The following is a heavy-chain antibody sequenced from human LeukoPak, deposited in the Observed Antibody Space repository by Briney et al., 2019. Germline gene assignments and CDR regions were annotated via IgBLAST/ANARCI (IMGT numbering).Heavy chain of an antibody. CDR2: ISSSGSTI. Sequence: SGGSLRLSCAASGLTFTSYVMSWVRQAPGKGLEWVSYISSSGSTIYYADSVKGRFTISRDNTKNSLYLQMNGLRAEDTAVYYCARRCSSTSCYAYYYYYGMDVWGQGTTVTVSS. CDR1: GLTFTSYV. V-gene: IGHV3-48*03. D-gene: IGHD2-2*01. CDR3: ARRCSSTSCYAYYYYYGMDV. J-gene: IGHJ6*02.